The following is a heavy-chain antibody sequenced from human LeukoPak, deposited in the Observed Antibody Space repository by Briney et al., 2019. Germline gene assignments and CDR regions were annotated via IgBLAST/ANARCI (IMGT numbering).Heavy chain of an antibody. CDR2: IYYSGST. V-gene: IGHV4-59*08. CDR3: ARLYSSGWYALGERDWFDP. D-gene: IGHD6-19*01. CDR1: GGSISSYY. Sequence: SETLSLTCTVSGGSISSYYWSWLRQPPGKGLEWIGYIYYSGSTNYNPSLKSRVTISVDTSKNQFSLKLSSVTAADTAVYYCARLYSSGWYALGERDWFDPWGQGTLVTVSS. J-gene: IGHJ5*02.